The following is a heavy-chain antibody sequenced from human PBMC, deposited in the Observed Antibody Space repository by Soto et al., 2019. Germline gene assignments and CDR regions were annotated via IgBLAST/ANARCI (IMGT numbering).Heavy chain of an antibody. CDR3: ARDTYYYDSSGYTY. V-gene: IGHV3-21*01. CDR1: GFTFSSYS. Sequence: RLSCAASGFTFSSYSMNWVRQAPGKGLEWVSSISSSSSYIYYADSVKGRFTISRDNAKNSLYLQMNSLRAEDTAVYYCARDTYYYDSSGYTYWGQGTLVTVSS. D-gene: IGHD3-22*01. CDR2: ISSSSSYI. J-gene: IGHJ4*02.